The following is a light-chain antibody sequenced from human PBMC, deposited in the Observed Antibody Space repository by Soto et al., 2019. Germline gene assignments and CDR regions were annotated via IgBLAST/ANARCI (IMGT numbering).Light chain of an antibody. Sequence: DIQMTQSPSTLSGSVGDRVTITCRASQGIRNDLGWYQQEPGKAPKLLIYAASSLESGVPSRFSGSGSGTEFTLTISSLQPDDFATYYCQHYNSYSEAFGQGTKVDI. CDR2: AAS. V-gene: IGKV1-17*01. CDR3: QHYNSYSEA. CDR1: QGIRND. J-gene: IGKJ1*01.